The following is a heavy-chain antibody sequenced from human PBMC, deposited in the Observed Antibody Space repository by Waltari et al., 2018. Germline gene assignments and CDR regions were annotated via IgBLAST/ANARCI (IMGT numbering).Heavy chain of an antibody. D-gene: IGHD2-2*01. CDR3: ARDRSRGLYLDS. J-gene: IGHJ4*02. Sequence: QVQLQESGPGLVKPSGTLSLTCTVSGDSMSSNDWWSWVRQPPGKGLEWIGQSHRSGRSNYNPSLESRVTISIDTANNQFSLKVTSTTAADTAVYYCARDRSRGLYLDSWGQGTLVTVSP. V-gene: IGHV4-4*02. CDR2: SHRSGRS. CDR1: GDSMSSNDW.